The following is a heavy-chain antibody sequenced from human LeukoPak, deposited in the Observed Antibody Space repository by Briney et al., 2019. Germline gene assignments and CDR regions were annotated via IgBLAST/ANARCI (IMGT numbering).Heavy chain of an antibody. D-gene: IGHD6-13*01. CDR2: INHIGST. CDR1: GGSFSGYY. Sequence: RPSETLSLTCAVYGGSFSGYYWSWIRQPPGKGLEWIGEINHIGSTNYNPPLKSRVTISVDTSKNQFSLKLSSVTAADTAVYYCARGVEAGAPWFDPWGQGTLVTVSP. CDR3: ARGVEAGAPWFDP. J-gene: IGHJ5*02. V-gene: IGHV4-34*01.